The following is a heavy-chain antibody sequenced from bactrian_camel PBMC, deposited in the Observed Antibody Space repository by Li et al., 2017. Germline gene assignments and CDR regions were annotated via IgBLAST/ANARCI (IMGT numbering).Heavy chain of an antibody. J-gene: IGHJ4*01. CDR1: GYSYRTYS. CDR2: IGPGRDRR. V-gene: IGHV3-3*01. Sequence: HVQLVESGGGSVEAGGSLRLSCTGSGYSYRTYSMAWLRQVPGKGREVVAAIGPGRDRRFYPHAVKGRFTISQDQVQPIVYLEMNDLLPDDSGVYYCAADRPHEWWELHDRLVYYPYTGQGTQVTVSS. D-gene: IGHD2*01.